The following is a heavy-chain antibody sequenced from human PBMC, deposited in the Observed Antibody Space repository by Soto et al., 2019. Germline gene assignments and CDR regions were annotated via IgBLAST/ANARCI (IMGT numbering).Heavy chain of an antibody. V-gene: IGHV4-4*02. CDR2: IYHSGST. J-gene: IGHJ4*02. CDR1: GGSISSSNW. CDR3: ARLYDSSGWYTLDY. D-gene: IGHD6-19*01. Sequence: SETLSLTCAVSGGSISSSNWWSWVRQPPGKGLEWIGEIYHSGSTNYNPSLKSRVTISVDKSKNQFSLKLSSVTAADTAVYYCARLYDSSGWYTLDYWGQGTLVTVSS.